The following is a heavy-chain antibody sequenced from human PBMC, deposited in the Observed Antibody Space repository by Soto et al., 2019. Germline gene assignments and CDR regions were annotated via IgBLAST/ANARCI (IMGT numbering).Heavy chain of an antibody. J-gene: IGHJ4*02. CDR1: GGSISSSNW. CDR2: IYHSGST. Sequence: QVQLQESGPGLVKPSGTLSLTCAVSGGSISSSNWWSWVRQPPGKGLEWIGEIYHSGSTNYNPSLKSRVAISVDKSKSQFSLKLSSVTAADTAVYYCARDLVGYCSGGSCYQSDYWGQGTLVTVSS. V-gene: IGHV4-4*02. D-gene: IGHD2-15*01. CDR3: ARDLVGYCSGGSCYQSDY.